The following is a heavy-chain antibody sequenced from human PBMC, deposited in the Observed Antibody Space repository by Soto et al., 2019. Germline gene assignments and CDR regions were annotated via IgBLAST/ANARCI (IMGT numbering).Heavy chain of an antibody. CDR2: IYYSGST. D-gene: IGHD3-22*01. CDR3: ARVGMDYDSSGYYPTHFDY. Sequence: QVQLQESGPGLVKPSQTLSLTCTVSGGSISSGGYYWSWIRQHPGKGLEWIGYIYYSGSTYYNPSLKSRVNISVDTSKNQFSLKLSSVTAADTAVYYCARVGMDYDSSGYYPTHFDYWGQGTLVTVSS. J-gene: IGHJ4*02. V-gene: IGHV4-31*03. CDR1: GGSISSGGYY.